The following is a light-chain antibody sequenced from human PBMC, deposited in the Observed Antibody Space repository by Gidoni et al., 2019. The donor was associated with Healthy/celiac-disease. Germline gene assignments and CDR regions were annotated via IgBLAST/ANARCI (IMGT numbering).Light chain of an antibody. CDR3: QAWDSSTGV. CDR2: QES. Sequence: SYELTQQPSVSVSPGQTASITCCGDKLGDKYACWYQQKPGQSPVLVIYQESKRPSGLPERFSGSNAGNTATLTISGTQAMNEADYDCQAWDSSTGVFGTGTKVTVL. J-gene: IGLJ1*01. V-gene: IGLV3-1*01. CDR1: KLGDKY.